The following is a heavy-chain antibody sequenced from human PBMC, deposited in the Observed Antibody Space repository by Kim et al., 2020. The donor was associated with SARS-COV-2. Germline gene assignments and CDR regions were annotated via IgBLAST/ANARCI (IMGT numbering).Heavy chain of an antibody. CDR1: GFPFSSYW. D-gene: IGHD1-1*01. Sequence: GGSLRLSCAASGFPFSSYWMHWVRQAPGKGLVWVSRITGDGSGTIFADSVKGRFTISRDNAKNTLYLQMNSLRAEDTAVYYCARGNHHGMDVWGQGTTVT. V-gene: IGHV3-74*01. CDR3: ARGNHHGMDV. J-gene: IGHJ6*02. CDR2: ITGDGSGT.